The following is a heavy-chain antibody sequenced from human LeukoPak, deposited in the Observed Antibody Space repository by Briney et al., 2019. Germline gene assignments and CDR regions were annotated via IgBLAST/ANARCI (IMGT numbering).Heavy chain of an antibody. CDR2: FDPEDGET. J-gene: IGHJ5*02. CDR3: ATGNSLGITFGGVIP. Sequence: ASVKVSCKVSGYTLTELSMHWVRQAPGKGLEWMGGFDPEDGETIYAQKFQGRVTMTEDTSTDTAYMELSSLRSEDTAVYYCATGNSLGITFGGVIPWGQGTLVTVSS. D-gene: IGHD3-16*01. CDR1: GYTLTELS. V-gene: IGHV1-24*01.